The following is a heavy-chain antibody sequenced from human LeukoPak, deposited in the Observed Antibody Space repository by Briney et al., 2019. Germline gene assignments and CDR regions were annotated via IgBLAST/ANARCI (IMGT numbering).Heavy chain of an antibody. CDR2: IIPILGIA. CDR3: ARDRNYSNYWRDYYYMDV. Sequence: ASVKVSCKASGGTFSSYAISWVRQAPGQGVEWMRRIIPILGIANYAQKFQGRVTITADKSTSTAYMELSSLRSEDTAVYYCARDRNYSNYWRDYYYMDVWGKGTTVTVSS. V-gene: IGHV1-69*04. D-gene: IGHD4-11*01. J-gene: IGHJ6*03. CDR1: GGTFSSYA.